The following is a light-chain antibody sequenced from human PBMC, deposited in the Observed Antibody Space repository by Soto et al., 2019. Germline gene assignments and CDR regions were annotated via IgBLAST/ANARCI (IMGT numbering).Light chain of an antibody. J-gene: IGKJ5*01. CDR3: QQYNNWPTIT. Sequence: EIVMPQSPATLSVSPGERATLSCRASQSVSGNLAWYQQKPGQAPRLLIYGASTRATGIPARFSGSWSGTEFTLTISSLQSEDFAVYYCQQYNNWPTITFGQGTRLEIK. CDR1: QSVSGN. CDR2: GAS. V-gene: IGKV3-15*01.